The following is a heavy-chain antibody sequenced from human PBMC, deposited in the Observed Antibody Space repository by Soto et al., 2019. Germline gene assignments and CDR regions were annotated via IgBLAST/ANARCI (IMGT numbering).Heavy chain of an antibody. D-gene: IGHD6-6*01. CDR3: AREVTGSRARNDY. CDR2: ISSSSSYI. Sequence: EVQLVESGGGLVKPGGSLRLSCAASGFTFSSYSMNWVRQAPGKGLEWVSSISSSSSYIYYADSVKGRFTISRDNAKNSLYLQMNSLRAEDTAVYYCAREVTGSRARNDYWGQGTLVTVSS. CDR1: GFTFSSYS. J-gene: IGHJ4*02. V-gene: IGHV3-21*01.